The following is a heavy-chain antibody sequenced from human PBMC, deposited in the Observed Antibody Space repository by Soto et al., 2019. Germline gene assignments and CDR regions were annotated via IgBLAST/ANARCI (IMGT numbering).Heavy chain of an antibody. D-gene: IGHD3-10*01. CDR1: GFTVGNNY. V-gene: IGHV3-53*01. CDR2: IYSTGTT. CDR3: AKDGRGSGSHYNSFGY. Sequence: EVQLVESGVGLIQPGGSLKLSCAASGFTVGNNYMSWVRQAPGQGLEWVSLIYSTGTTKYADSVKGRFTVSRDNAKNTLYLQMTSLRAEDTAVYYFAKDGRGSGSHYNSFGYWGQGTLVTVSS. J-gene: IGHJ4*02.